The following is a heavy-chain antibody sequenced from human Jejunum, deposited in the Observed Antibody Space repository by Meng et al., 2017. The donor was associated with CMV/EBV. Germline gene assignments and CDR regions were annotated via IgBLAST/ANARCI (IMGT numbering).Heavy chain of an antibody. CDR1: GGSIGSGDYY. J-gene: IGHJ4*02. V-gene: IGHV4-30-4*08. Sequence: QLQFQESGPGLVKPHQTLSPTCSVSGGSIGSGDYYWSWIRQPPGKGLEWIGYIHDTGSTYYNPSLKSRVDISLGTSRNHFSLTLSSVTAEDTAVYFCARGSIFVSFDSWGQGTLVTVSS. CDR3: ARGSIFVSFDS. CDR2: IHDTGST. D-gene: IGHD3-3*01.